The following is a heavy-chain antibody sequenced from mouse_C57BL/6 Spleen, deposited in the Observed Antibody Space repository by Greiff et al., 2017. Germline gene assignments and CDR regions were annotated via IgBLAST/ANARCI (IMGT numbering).Heavy chain of an antibody. J-gene: IGHJ3*01. V-gene: IGHV1-52*01. D-gene: IGHD2-1*01. CDR3: ARDLPLAWFAY. Sequence: VQLQQSGAELVRPGSSVKLSCKASGYTFTSYWMHWVKQRPIQGLEWIGNIDPSDSETHYNQKFKDKDTLTVDKSSSTAYMRLSSLTSEDSAVYDCARDLPLAWFAYWGQGTLVTVSA. CDR1: GYTFTSYW. CDR2: IDPSDSET.